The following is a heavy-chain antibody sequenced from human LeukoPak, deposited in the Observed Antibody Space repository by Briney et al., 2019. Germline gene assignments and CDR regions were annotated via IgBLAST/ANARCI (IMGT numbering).Heavy chain of an antibody. Sequence: PGGSLRLSCAASGFTFSSYAMSWVRQAPGKGLEWVSAISGSGGSTYYADPVKGRFTISRDNSKNTLYLQMNSLRAEDTAVYYCAKELGYCTNGVCYLNDAFDIWGQGTMVTVSS. CDR3: AKELGYCTNGVCYLNDAFDI. D-gene: IGHD2-8*01. V-gene: IGHV3-23*01. CDR1: GFTFSSYA. CDR2: ISGSGGST. J-gene: IGHJ3*02.